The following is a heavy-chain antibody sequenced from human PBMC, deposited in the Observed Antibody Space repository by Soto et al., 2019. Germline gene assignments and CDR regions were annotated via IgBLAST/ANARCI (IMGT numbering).Heavy chain of an antibody. V-gene: IGHV4-34*01. CDR3: ARGPAYTSYSSSWYVQYHGMDV. D-gene: IGHD6-13*01. CDR2: INHSGST. Sequence: QVQLQQWGAGLLKPSETLSLTCAVSGGSFSGYYWSWIRQPPGKGLEWIGEINHSGSTNYNPSLKSRVTISVDTSKNQFSLKLSSVTAADTAVYYCARGPAYTSYSSSWYVQYHGMDVWGQGTTVTVSS. CDR1: GGSFSGYY. J-gene: IGHJ6*02.